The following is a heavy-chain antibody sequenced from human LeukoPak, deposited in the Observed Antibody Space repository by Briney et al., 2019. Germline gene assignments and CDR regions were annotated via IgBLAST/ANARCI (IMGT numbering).Heavy chain of an antibody. Sequence: GGSLRLSCAASGFTITNYAMTWVRRAPAKGLGWVSTISDSGGGTYYTDSVKGRFTISRDGANNTLYLQMNNLRVEDAATYYCARAHGDGFDLWGQGTMVTVSA. CDR3: ARAHGDGFDL. J-gene: IGHJ3*01. CDR2: ISDSGGGT. CDR1: GFTITNYA. V-gene: IGHV3-23*01.